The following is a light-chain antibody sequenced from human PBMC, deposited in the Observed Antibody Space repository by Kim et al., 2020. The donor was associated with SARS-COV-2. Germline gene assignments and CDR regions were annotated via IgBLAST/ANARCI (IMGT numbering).Light chain of an antibody. CDR2: GKN. Sequence: LTQDPAVSVALGQTVRITCQGDSLRSYLASWYQQKPGQAPLIVIYGKNNRPSGIPDRSLTISGAQAEDEAIYYCNSRDDSGDHLVVFGGGTQLTVL. CDR1: SLRSYL. CDR3: NSRDDSGDHLVV. J-gene: IGLJ3*02. V-gene: IGLV3-19*01.